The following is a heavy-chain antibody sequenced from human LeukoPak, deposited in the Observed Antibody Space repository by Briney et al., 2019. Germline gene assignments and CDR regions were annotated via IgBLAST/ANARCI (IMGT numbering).Heavy chain of an antibody. CDR1: GGSISSTSYY. CDR3: ARHPGDRSTPADY. J-gene: IGHJ4*02. D-gene: IGHD7-27*01. CDR2: IYYTGST. Sequence: SETLSLTCTVSGGSISSTSYYWGWIRQPPGKGLEWIGSIYYTGSTYYNPSLKSRVTISVDTSKNQFSLKLYSVTAADTAVYYCARHPGDRSTPADYRGQGTLVTVSS. V-gene: IGHV4-39*01.